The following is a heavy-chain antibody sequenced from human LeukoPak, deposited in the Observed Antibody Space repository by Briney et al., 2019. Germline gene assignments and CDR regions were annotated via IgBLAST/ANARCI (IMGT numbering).Heavy chain of an antibody. V-gene: IGHV3-30*04. CDR1: GFTFSSYA. D-gene: IGHD2-2*01. J-gene: IGHJ4*02. Sequence: GGSLRLSCAASGFTFSSYAMHWVRQAPGKGLEWVAVISYDGSNKYYADSVKGRFPLSRDNSKNTLYLQMNSLRAEDTAVYYCARDPSLYCSSTSCYALHFDYWGQGTLVTVSS. CDR2: ISYDGSNK. CDR3: ARDPSLYCSSTSCYALHFDY.